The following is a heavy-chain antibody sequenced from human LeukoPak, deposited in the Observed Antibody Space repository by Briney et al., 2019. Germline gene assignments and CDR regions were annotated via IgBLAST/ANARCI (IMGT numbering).Heavy chain of an antibody. CDR1: GYTFTSYY. Sequence: ASVKVSCKASGYTFTSYYMHWVRQAPGQGLEWMGWINPNSGGTNYAQKFQGRVTMTRDTSISTAYMELSRLRSDDTAVYYCARVPGQGRGCSSTSCVNDYWGQGTLVTVSS. V-gene: IGHV1-2*02. D-gene: IGHD2-2*01. CDR2: INPNSGGT. CDR3: ARVPGQGRGCSSTSCVNDY. J-gene: IGHJ4*02.